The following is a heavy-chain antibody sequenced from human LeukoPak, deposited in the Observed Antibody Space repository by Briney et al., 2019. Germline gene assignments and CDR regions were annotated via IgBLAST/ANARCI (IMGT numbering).Heavy chain of an antibody. V-gene: IGHV3-23*01. Sequence: GGSLRLSCAASGFTFSSYAMSWVRQAPGKGLEWVSAISGSGGSTYYADSVKGRFTISRDNSKNTLYLQINSLRAEDTAVYYCAKVPITWYYYDSSGSYFDYWGQGTLVTVSS. D-gene: IGHD3-22*01. CDR1: GFTFSSYA. CDR3: AKVPITWYYYDSSGSYFDY. CDR2: ISGSGGST. J-gene: IGHJ4*02.